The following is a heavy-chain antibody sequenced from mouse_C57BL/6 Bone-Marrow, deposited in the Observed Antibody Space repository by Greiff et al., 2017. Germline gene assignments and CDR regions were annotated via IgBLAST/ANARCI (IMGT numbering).Heavy chain of an antibody. J-gene: IGHJ2*01. CDR3: AISPITTVVEGDY. D-gene: IGHD1-1*01. V-gene: IGHV1-76*01. Sequence: QVQLQQSGAELVRPGASVKLSCKASGYTFTDYYINWVKQRPGQGLEWIARIYPGSGNTYYNEKFKGKATLTAEKSSSTAYMQLSSLTSEDSAVYFCAISPITTVVEGDYWGQGTTLTVSS. CDR1: GYTFTDYY. CDR2: IYPGSGNT.